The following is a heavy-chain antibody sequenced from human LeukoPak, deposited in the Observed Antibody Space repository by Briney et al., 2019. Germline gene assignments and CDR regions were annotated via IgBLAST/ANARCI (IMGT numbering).Heavy chain of an antibody. J-gene: IGHJ5*02. Sequence: KPSQTLSLTCTVSGGSISSGGYYWSWIRQPAGKGLEWIGRIYTSGSTNYNPSLKSRVTMSVDTSKNQFSLKLSSVTAADTAVYYCARDYPIVVVPAAIQNWFDPWGQGTLVTVSS. CDR3: ARDYPIVVVPAAIQNWFDP. CDR2: IYTSGST. V-gene: IGHV4-61*02. D-gene: IGHD2-2*02. CDR1: GGSISSGGYY.